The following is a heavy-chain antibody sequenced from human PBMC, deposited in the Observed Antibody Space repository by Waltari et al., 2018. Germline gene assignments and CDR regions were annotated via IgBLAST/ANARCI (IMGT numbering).Heavy chain of an antibody. CDR2: VYYPGSD. V-gene: IGHV4-39*01. Sequence: QLQLQESGPGLVKPSETLSLMCTVSGGSITSSSFHWTWIRQPPGKGLEWIGSVYYPGSDFYNPSLKSRRTISSATSGNQFSLQVRSVTAADTAVYYCARLASPEGLDVWGQGTTVTVSS. CDR3: ARLASPEGLDV. CDR1: GGSITSSSFH. J-gene: IGHJ6*02.